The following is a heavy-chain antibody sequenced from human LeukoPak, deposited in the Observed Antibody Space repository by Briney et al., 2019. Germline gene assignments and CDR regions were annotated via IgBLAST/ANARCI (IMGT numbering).Heavy chain of an antibody. D-gene: IGHD6-13*01. J-gene: IGHJ4*02. CDR2: ISSSSSYT. V-gene: IGHV3-11*06. CDR3: ARGGIAAAGSFDY. Sequence: GGSLRLSCAASGFTFSDYYMSWIRQAPGKGLEWVSYISSSSSYTNYADSVKGRFTISRDNAKNSLYLQMNGLRAEDTAVYYCARGGIAAAGSFDYWGQGTLVTVSS. CDR1: GFTFSDYY.